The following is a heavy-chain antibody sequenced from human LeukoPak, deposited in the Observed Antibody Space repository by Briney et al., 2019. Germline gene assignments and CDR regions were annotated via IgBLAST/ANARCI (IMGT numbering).Heavy chain of an antibody. D-gene: IGHD6-19*01. V-gene: IGHV4-59*01. CDR1: GGSINSYY. CDR3: ARAPGIAVAGFNNWFDP. CDR2: IYHSGST. J-gene: IGHJ5*02. Sequence: SETLSLTCTVSGGSINSYYWNWIRQPPGKGLEWIGYIYHSGSTNYNPSLKSRVTISLDTSKNQFSLKLSSVTAADTAVYYCARAPGIAVAGFNNWFDPWGQGTLVTVSS.